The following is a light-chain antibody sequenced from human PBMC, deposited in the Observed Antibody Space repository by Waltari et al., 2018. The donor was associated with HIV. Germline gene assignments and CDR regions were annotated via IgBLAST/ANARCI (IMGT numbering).Light chain of an antibody. CDR3: SSWDDRLNGQGV. CDR2: NDN. V-gene: IGLV1-44*01. J-gene: IGLJ3*02. CDR1: RSNIGSNP. Sequence: QSVLPQPPSASGTPGQRVTIPCSGPRSNIGSNPVNWYQLLPGTAPKLLIYNDNERPSGVPGRFSGSRSGASASLAISGLQPEDEADYYCSSWDDRLNGQGVFGGGTKLTVL.